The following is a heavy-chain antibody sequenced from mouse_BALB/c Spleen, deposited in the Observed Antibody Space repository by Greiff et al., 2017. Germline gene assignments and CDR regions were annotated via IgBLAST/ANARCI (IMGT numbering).Heavy chain of an antibody. Sequence: VQLQESGPELVKPGASVKISCKASGYAFSSSWMNWVKQRPGQGLEWIGRIYPGDGDTNYNGKFKGKATLTADKSSSTAYMQLSSLTSVDSAVYFCAREVTTATFAMDYWGQGTSVTVSS. CDR1: GYAFSSSW. CDR2: IYPGDGDT. D-gene: IGHD1-2*01. CDR3: AREVTTATFAMDY. V-gene: IGHV1-82*01. J-gene: IGHJ4*01.